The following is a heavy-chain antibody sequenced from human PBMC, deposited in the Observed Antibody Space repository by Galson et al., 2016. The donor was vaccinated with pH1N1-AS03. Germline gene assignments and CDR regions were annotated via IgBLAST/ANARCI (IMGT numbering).Heavy chain of an antibody. CDR1: GFSLSTGGVH. CDR2: IFWDGET. Sequence: PALVKPTQTLTLTCTFSGFSLSTGGVHVAWIRQPPGKALEWLALIFWDGETRYSPSLRSRLTITKDTSKNQVVLTMTNMDPADTGTYYCARSTHVNEGLDYWGQGTLVTDSS. D-gene: IGHD2-8*01. V-gene: IGHV2-5*02. CDR3: ARSTHVNEGLDY. J-gene: IGHJ4*02.